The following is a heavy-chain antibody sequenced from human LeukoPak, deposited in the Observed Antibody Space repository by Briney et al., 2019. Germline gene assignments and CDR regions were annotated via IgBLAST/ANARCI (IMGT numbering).Heavy chain of an antibody. Sequence: ASVKVSCKASGYTFTGYYMHWVRQAPGQGLEWMGWINPNSGGTNYAQKFQGRVTMTRDTSISTAYMELRSLRSDDTAVYYCARAYNYNWNYNYYYYMDVWGKGTTVTVSS. CDR2: INPNSGGT. CDR3: ARAYNYNWNYNYYYYMDV. CDR1: GYTFTGYY. V-gene: IGHV1-2*02. J-gene: IGHJ6*03. D-gene: IGHD1-20*01.